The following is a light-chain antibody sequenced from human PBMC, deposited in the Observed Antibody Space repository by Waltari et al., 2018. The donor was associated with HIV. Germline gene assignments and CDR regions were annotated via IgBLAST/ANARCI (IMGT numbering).Light chain of an antibody. CDR2: EVT. CDR3: SSYAGSNTYV. V-gene: IGLV2-8*01. CDR1: SSDVGGYNY. J-gene: IGLJ1*01. Sequence: QSALTQPPSASGSPGQSVTISCTGTSSDVGGYNYVSWYQQHPGKAPRLMIYEVTNRPSGGPDRFFGSKSGHTASLTVSGLQGDDEADYYCSSYAGSNTYVFGTGTKVTVL.